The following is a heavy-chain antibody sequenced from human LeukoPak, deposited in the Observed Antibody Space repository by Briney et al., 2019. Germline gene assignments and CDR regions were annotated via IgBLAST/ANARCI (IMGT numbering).Heavy chain of an antibody. J-gene: IGHJ4*02. V-gene: IGHV4-34*01. Sequence: SENLSLTCAVYGGSFSGYYWSWIRQPPGKGLEWIGEINHSGSTNYNPSLKSRVTISADTSKNQFSLKLSSVTAADTAVYYCARGRDRGIEATPAGRDLIAGIDYWGQGTLVTVSS. D-gene: IGHD5-12*01. CDR2: INHSGST. CDR3: ARGRDRGIEATPAGRDLIAGIDY. CDR1: GGSFSGYY.